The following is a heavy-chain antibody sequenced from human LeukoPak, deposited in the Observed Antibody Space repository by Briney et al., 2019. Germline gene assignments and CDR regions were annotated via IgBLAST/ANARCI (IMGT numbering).Heavy chain of an antibody. J-gene: IGHJ4*02. D-gene: IGHD6-13*01. Sequence: PSETLSLTCTVSGGSISSSSYYWGWIRQPPGKGLEWIGSIYYSGSTYYNPSLKSRVTISVDTSKNQFSLKLSSVTAADTAVYYCARQRNIAAAGIDYWGQGTLVTVSS. CDR2: IYYSGST. CDR1: GGSISSSSYY. CDR3: ARQRNIAAAGIDY. V-gene: IGHV4-39*01.